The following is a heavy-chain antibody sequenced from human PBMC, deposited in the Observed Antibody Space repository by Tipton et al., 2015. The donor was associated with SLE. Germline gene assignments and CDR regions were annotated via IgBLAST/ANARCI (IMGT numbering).Heavy chain of an antibody. V-gene: IGHV5-51*03. CDR1: GYSFTSYW. J-gene: IGHJ4*02. Sequence: VQLVQSGAEVRVPGESLKISCKVSGYSFTSYWIGWVRQMPGKGLEWLGIIYPDDSDTTNSPSFQGQVTISVDKSISTAYLQWSSLKASDSAMYYCATSLRRGDHFDNWGQGTLVTVSS. D-gene: IGHD3-16*02. CDR3: ATSLRRGDHFDN. CDR2: IYPDDSDT.